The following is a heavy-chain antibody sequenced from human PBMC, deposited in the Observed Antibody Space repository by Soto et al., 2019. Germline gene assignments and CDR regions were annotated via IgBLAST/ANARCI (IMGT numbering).Heavy chain of an antibody. Sequence: SETLSLTCAVSGYSISSGYYWGWIRQPPGKGLEWIGSIYHSGSTYYNPSLKSRVTISVDTSKNQFSLKLSSVTAADTAVYYCARDGGSFVAAGTKFDPWGQGTLVTVS. J-gene: IGHJ5*02. CDR3: ARDGGSFVAAGTKFDP. V-gene: IGHV4-38-2*02. D-gene: IGHD6-13*01. CDR1: GYSISSGYY. CDR2: IYHSGST.